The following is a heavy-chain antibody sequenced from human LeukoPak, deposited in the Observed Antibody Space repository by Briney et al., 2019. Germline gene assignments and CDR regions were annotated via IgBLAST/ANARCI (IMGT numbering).Heavy chain of an antibody. D-gene: IGHD1-26*01. CDR1: GGSISSYY. J-gene: IGHJ4*02. CDR3: ARLGGYYFDY. CDR2: IYYSGST. Sequence: SETLSLTCTVSGGSISSYYWSWIRQPPGKGLEWIGYIYYSGSTYYNPSLKSRITISVDRSKNQFSLKLNSVTAADTAVYYCARLGGYYFDYWGQGTLVTVSS. V-gene: IGHV4-59*12.